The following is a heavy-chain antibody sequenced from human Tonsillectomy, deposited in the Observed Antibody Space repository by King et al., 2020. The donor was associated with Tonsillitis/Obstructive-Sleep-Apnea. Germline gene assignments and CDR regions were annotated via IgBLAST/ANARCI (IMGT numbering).Heavy chain of an antibody. D-gene: IGHD2-15*01. J-gene: IGHJ4*02. Sequence: VQLVESGGGLVQPGGSLRLSCAASGFSFSSYSMNWVRQAPGKGLEWVSYISSSSTIYYADSVKGRFTISRDNAKNSLYLQTNSLRDEDTAVYYCARGGLAALFDYWGQGTLVTVSS. V-gene: IGHV3-48*02. CDR2: ISSSSTI. CDR1: GFSFSSYS. CDR3: ARGGLAALFDY.